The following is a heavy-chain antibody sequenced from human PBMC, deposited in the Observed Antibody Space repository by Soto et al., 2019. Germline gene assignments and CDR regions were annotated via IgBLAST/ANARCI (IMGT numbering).Heavy chain of an antibody. V-gene: IGHV1-18*01. CDR2: ISAYNGNT. CDR3: ARTSNSYDSSGAGHWFDP. CDR1: GYTFTSYG. D-gene: IGHD3-22*01. Sequence: QVQLVQSGAEVKKPGASVKVSCKASGYTFTSYGISWVRQAPGQGLEWMGWISAYNGNTNYAQKLQGRVTMTTDTSTSTAYMELRSLRSDDTAVYYCARTSNSYDSSGAGHWFDPWGQGTLVTVSS. J-gene: IGHJ5*02.